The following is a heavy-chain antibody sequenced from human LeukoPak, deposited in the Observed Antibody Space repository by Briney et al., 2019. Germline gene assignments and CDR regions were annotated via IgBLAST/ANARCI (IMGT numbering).Heavy chain of an antibody. J-gene: IGHJ4*02. CDR1: GFTFSSYA. D-gene: IGHD3-22*01. Sequence: GGSLRLSCAASGFTFSSYAMHWVRQAPGKGLEWVAVISYDGSNKYYADSVKGRFTISRDNSKNTLYLQKNSLRAEDTAVYYCARDGGYYYFLFDYWGQGTLVTVSS. CDR2: ISYDGSNK. V-gene: IGHV3-30*04. CDR3: ARDGGYYYFLFDY.